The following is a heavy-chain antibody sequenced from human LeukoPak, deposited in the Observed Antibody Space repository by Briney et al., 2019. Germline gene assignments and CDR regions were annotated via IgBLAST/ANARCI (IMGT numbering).Heavy chain of an antibody. Sequence: AGSLRLSCAVSGFTFSSYAMHWVRQAPGKGLEWVSSITSTSSSTFYADSVKGRSTISRDNSKKTLHLQMNSVRAEATAVYYCAKGGVTLMQGFDYWGRGTLVTVSS. CDR3: AKGGVTLMQGFDY. CDR2: ITSTSSST. V-gene: IGHV3-23*05. D-gene: IGHD3-22*01. J-gene: IGHJ4*02. CDR1: GFTFSSYA.